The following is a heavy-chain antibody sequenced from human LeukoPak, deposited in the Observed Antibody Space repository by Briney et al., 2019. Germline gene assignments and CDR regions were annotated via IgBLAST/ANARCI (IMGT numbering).Heavy chain of an antibody. V-gene: IGHV3-30*18. CDR2: TTYDGSTK. Sequence: PGRSLRLSRVVSGFTFSNYGMHWVRQAPGKGLEWVALTTYDGSTKYYADSMKGRFTISKDNSSNTLYLQMNSLKVEDTAIYYCAKPLDEYFDFWGQGTLVTVSS. J-gene: IGHJ4*02. CDR3: AKPLDEYFDF. CDR1: GFTFSNYG.